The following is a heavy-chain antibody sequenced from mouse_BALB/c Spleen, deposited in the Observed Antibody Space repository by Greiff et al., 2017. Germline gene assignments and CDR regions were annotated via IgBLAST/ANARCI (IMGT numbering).Heavy chain of an antibody. D-gene: IGHD1-1*01. V-gene: IGHV5-6-3*01. J-gene: IGHJ3*01. CDR2: INSNDGNT. Sequence: EVHLGESGGGLLQPGGPLKFSCAVSGFTFSSHGMSWVRQTPDKRLELFATINSNDGNTYYPDSVKGRFTISRDNAKNTLYLQMSSLKSEDTAMYYCARGLGSGYWFADWGQGTLVTVSA. CDR3: ARGLGSGYWFAD. CDR1: GFTFSSHG.